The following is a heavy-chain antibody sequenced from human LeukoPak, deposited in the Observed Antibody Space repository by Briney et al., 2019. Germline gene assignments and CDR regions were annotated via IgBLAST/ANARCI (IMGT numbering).Heavy chain of an antibody. V-gene: IGHV3-23*01. Sequence: GGSLRLSCAASGFTFSNYAMSWVRQAPGKGLEWVSAILGSGGSTYYADSAKGRFTVSRDNSKSTLYLQMNSLRAEDTALHYCAKWGDYDVLTGYYVPDYWGQGTLVTVSS. D-gene: IGHD3-9*01. CDR1: GFTFSNYA. CDR3: AKWGDYDVLTGYYVPDY. CDR2: ILGSGGST. J-gene: IGHJ4*02.